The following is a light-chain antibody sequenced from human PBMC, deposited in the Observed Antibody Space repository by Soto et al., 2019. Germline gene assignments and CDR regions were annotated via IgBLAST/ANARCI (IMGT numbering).Light chain of an antibody. CDR2: GIS. Sequence: EIVMTQSPVTLSVSPGERATLSCRASQSVSTNLTWYQQKPGQAPRLLIYGISDRATGIPDRFSGSGSGTDFTLTISRLEPEDFAVYYCEQYGSSPRTFGQGTKVDIK. V-gene: IGKV3-20*01. CDR3: EQYGSSPRT. J-gene: IGKJ1*01. CDR1: QSVSTN.